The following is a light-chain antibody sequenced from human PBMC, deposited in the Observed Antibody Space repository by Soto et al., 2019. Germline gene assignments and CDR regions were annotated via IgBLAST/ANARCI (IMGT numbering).Light chain of an antibody. V-gene: IGLV2-23*01. CDR1: SSDVGNYNL. Sequence: QSALTQPASVSGSPGQSITISCTGTSSDVGNYNLVSWYQKSPGKAPKLMIYEGSKRPSGVSNRFSGSKSGNTASLTISGLQAEDEADYYCCSYAGSSTWLFGGGTKLTVL. CDR2: EGS. J-gene: IGLJ2*01. CDR3: CSYAGSSTWL.